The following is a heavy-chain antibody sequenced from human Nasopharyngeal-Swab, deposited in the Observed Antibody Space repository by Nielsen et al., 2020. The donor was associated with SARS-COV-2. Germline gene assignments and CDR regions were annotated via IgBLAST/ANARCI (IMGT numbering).Heavy chain of an antibody. D-gene: IGHD3-10*01. CDR3: ARDLPRVVPMRGGMDV. Sequence: ASVKVSCKASGFPFSSYGITWVRQAPGQGLECMGCISVYNVDRNYAQNLQGRVTMTTDTSTSTAYMELTSLRSDDTAVYYCARDLPRVVPMRGGMDVWGRGTAVTVSS. CDR2: ISVYNVDR. J-gene: IGHJ6*02. CDR1: GFPFSSYG. V-gene: IGHV1-18*01.